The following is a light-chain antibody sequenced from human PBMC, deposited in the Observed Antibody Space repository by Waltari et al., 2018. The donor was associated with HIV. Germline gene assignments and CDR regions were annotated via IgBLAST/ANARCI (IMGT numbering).Light chain of an antibody. CDR1: SSNIGAGFD. Sequence: QSVLTQPPSVSGAPGQRVTISCTGSSSNIGAGFDVHWYQQLPGTAPKLLLHGTHNRPSGVPDRFSGSKSGTSASLAITGLQAEDDADYYCQSYDTSLSGPVFGGGTKLTVL. CDR2: GTH. V-gene: IGLV1-40*01. CDR3: QSYDTSLSGPV. J-gene: IGLJ2*01.